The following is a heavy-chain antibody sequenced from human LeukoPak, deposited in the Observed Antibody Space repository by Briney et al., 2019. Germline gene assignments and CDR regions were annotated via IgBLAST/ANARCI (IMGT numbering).Heavy chain of an antibody. V-gene: IGHV3-74*01. CDR3: ARDLGQYYDTSDNWFDP. CDR2: INSDGINT. Sequence: PGGSLRLSCAASGFTFSNYWMHWVLQAPGKGLVWVSRINSDGINTSYADSVKGRFTISRDNAKNTLNLQMNSLRAEDTAVYYCARDLGQYYDTSDNWFDPWGQGTLVTVSS. D-gene: IGHD3-22*01. J-gene: IGHJ5*02. CDR1: GFTFSNYW.